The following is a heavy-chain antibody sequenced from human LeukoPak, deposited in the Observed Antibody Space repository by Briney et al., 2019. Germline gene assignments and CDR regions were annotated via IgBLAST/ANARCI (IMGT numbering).Heavy chain of an antibody. V-gene: IGHV1-2*02. J-gene: IGHJ3*01. D-gene: IGHD6-19*01. CDR2: INPKSGGT. CDR1: GYTFIDHY. CDR3: AREAGALIDAFDV. Sequence: ASVKVSCKASGYTFIDHYLHWVRQAPGQGLEWMGWINPKSGGTSYAQKFQGRVTMTSDTSISTVYMELSRLRSDDTAVYYCAREAGALIDAFDVWGLGTVVTVSS.